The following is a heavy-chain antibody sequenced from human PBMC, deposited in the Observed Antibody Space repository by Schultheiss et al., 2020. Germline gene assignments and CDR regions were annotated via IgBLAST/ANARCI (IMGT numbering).Heavy chain of an antibody. D-gene: IGHD2-15*01. J-gene: IGHJ6*02. CDR1: GGSVSSGSYY. CDR2: IYYSGST. CDR3: ARFVVVDATWSSGMDV. Sequence: SETLSLTCTVSGGSVSSGSYYWSWIRQPPGKGLEWIGYIYYSGSTYYNPSLKSRVTILVDTSKNQFSLKLTSVTAADTAVYYCARFVVVDATWSSGMDVWGQGTTVTVSS. V-gene: IGHV4-31*03.